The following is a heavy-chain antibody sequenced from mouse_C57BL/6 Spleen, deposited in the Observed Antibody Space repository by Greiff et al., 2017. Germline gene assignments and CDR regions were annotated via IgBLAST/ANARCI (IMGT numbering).Heavy chain of an antibody. V-gene: IGHV1-66*01. D-gene: IGHD1-1*01. CDR1: GYSFTSYY. Sequence: VQLQESGPELVKPGASVKISCKASGYSFTSYYIHWVKQRPGQGLEWIGWIYPGSGNTKYNEKFKGKATLTADTSSSTAYMQLSSLTSEDSAVYYCANTLYDYLDYWGQGTTLTVSS. J-gene: IGHJ2*01. CDR3: ANTLYDYLDY. CDR2: IYPGSGNT.